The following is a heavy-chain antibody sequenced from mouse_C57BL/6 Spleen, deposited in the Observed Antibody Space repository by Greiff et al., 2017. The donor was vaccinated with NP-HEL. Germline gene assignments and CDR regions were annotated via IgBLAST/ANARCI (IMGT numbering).Heavy chain of an antibody. CDR2: INPNYGTT. CDR3: ARIYGYDVDYAMDD. D-gene: IGHD2-2*01. Sequence: EVQLQQSGPELVKPGASVKISCKASGYSFTDYNMNWVKQSNGKSLEWIGVINPNYGTTSYNQKFKGKSTLPVDQSSSTAYMKLNSLTSEDYAVDYCARIYGYDVDYAMDDWGQGTSVTVSS. V-gene: IGHV1-39*01. J-gene: IGHJ4*01. CDR1: GYSFTDYN.